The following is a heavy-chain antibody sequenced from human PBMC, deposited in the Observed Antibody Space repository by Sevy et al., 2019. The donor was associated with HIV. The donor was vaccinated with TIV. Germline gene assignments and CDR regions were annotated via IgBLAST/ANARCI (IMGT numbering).Heavy chain of an antibody. Sequence: SETVSLTCAVYGGSFSGYYWNWIRQSPGKGLEWIGEINHSGSTNYNPSPKSRVTISVDTSKNQFSLRLNSVTAAETAVYYCARAPPVVVVPGAPSWFDPWGQGTLFTVSS. J-gene: IGHJ5*02. CDR1: GGSFSGYY. CDR3: ARAPPVVVVPGAPSWFDP. D-gene: IGHD2-2*01. V-gene: IGHV4-34*01. CDR2: INHSGST.